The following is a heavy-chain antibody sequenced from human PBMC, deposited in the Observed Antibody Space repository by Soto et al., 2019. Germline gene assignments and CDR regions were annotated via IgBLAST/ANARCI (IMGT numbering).Heavy chain of an antibody. CDR2: ISSSSSYI. V-gene: IGHV3-21*01. CDR1: GFTFSSYS. D-gene: IGHD1-26*01. CDR3: ARGWRRGCGAYSCDGMDV. Sequence: EVQLVESGGGLVKPGGSLRLSCAASGFTFSSYSMNWVRQAPGKGLEWVSSISSSSSYIYYADSVKGRFTISRDNAKNSLYRKMNSRRAEDMAVYYWARGWRRGCGAYSCDGMDVWGQGTTVTVSS. J-gene: IGHJ6*02.